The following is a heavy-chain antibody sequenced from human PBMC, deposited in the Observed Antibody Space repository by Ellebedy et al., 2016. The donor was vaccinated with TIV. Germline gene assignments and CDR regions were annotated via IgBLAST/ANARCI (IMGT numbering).Heavy chain of an antibody. Sequence: GEFLKISCAASGFSFSSYGMHWVRQPPGKGLEWVSFISYDGGSKYYADSVKGRFTISRDNSKNTLFLQMNSLRAEDTAVYYCATALYDAFDIWGQGTMVTVSS. CDR1: GFSFSSYG. V-gene: IGHV3-30*01. CDR2: ISYDGGSK. J-gene: IGHJ3*02. CDR3: ATALYDAFDI.